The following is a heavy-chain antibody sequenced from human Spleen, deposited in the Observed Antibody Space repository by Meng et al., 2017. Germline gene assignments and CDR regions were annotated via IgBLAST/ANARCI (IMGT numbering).Heavy chain of an antibody. CDR1: GYAFTSYD. J-gene: IGHJ6*02. CDR2: INPSGGST. Sequence: ASVKVSCKASGYAFTSYDINWVRQAPGQGLEWMGIINPSGGSTSYAQKFQGRVTMTRDTSTSTVYMELSSLRSEDTAVYYCATNGLAPYYYYYGMDVWGQGTTVTVSS. V-gene: IGHV1-46*01. CDR3: ATNGLAPYYYYYGMDV. D-gene: IGHD3/OR15-3a*01.